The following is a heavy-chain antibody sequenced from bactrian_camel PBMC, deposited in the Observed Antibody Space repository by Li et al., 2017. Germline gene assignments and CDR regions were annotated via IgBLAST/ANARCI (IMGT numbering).Heavy chain of an antibody. J-gene: IGHJ4*01. V-gene: IGHV3S40*01. CDR2: TDWSGRST. CDR3: AKTGSYRLDHNY. CDR1: GYPFSTYGYD. Sequence: DVQLVESGGGSVQSGGSLRLSCAASGYPFSTYGYDILWVRQAPGKGLEWVSRTDWSGRSTYYADSVKGRFTISRDDAKNTLYLQLNSLKTEDTAMYYCAKTGSYRLDHNYWGQGTQVTVS. D-gene: IGHD7*01.